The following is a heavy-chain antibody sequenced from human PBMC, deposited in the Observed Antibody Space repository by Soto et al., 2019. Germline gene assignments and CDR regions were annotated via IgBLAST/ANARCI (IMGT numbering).Heavy chain of an antibody. CDR1: GYTFTGYG. V-gene: IGHV1-18*01. Sequence: QVQLTQSGTEVKKPGASLKVSCKAYGYTFTGYGMNWVRQAPGQGLEWMGWISAHNGNTNYAQKFQDGVSLTFDTSTSTVYMELTSLRPGDTAVYYCASNSGYSYFDHWGQGALVTVST. CDR2: ISAHNGNT. CDR3: ASNSGYSYFDH. D-gene: IGHD2-15*01. J-gene: IGHJ4*02.